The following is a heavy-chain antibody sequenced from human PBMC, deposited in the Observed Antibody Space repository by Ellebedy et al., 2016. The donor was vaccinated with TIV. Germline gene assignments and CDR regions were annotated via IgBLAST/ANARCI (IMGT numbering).Heavy chain of an antibody. CDR1: DGSIRSYH. D-gene: IGHD3-10*01. V-gene: IGHV4-59*01. CDR2: FHYSGTT. Sequence: SETLSLXXTVSDGSIRSYHWSWIRQSPGKGLEWIGYFHYSGTTNYNPSLKSRLSISVDTSKNQFSLNLSSVTAADTGVYCCARTSTMVRGALDYWGQGTLVTVSS. CDR3: ARTSTMVRGALDY. J-gene: IGHJ4*02.